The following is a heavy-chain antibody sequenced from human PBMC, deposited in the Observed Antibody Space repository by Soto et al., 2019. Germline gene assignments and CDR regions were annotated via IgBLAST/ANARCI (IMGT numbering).Heavy chain of an antibody. V-gene: IGHV1-18*01. CDR3: ARDRGYSYGFDD. Sequence: QVQLVQSGAEVKKPGASVKVSCKASGYTFTSYGISWVRQAHGQGLEWMGWIRAYNCNTNYAQKLQGRVTMTTDTSTSTADMELRSLRSVGTAVYYCARDRGYSYGFDDWGQGTLVTVSS. CDR1: GYTFTSYG. J-gene: IGHJ4*02. CDR2: IRAYNCNT. D-gene: IGHD5-18*01.